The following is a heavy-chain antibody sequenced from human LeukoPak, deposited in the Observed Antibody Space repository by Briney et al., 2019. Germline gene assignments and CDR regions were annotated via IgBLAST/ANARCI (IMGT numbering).Heavy chain of an antibody. CDR1: GFTFSTYT. V-gene: IGHV3-23*01. CDR3: ARLSSFAFDI. Sequence: PGGSLRLSCAASGFTFSTYTMYWVRHPPGKRLEWVSIIGNNGGGIHYADSVRGRFTISRDNSKNALYLQMNSLRVEDTAVYYCARLSSFAFDIWGQGTMVTVSS. D-gene: IGHD3-16*02. J-gene: IGHJ3*02. CDR2: IGNNGGGI.